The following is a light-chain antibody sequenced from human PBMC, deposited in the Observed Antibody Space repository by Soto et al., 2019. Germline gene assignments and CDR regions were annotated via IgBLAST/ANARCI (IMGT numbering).Light chain of an antibody. Sequence: EIVMTQSPATLSLSPGERATLSCRASESTHNYLAWYQQKPGQAPRLLIDGASTRAAGIPPRFSGSGSGTEFTLTISSLQSEDFATYYCLQDYNFPWTFGQGTKVDI. J-gene: IGKJ1*01. CDR1: ESTHNY. CDR3: LQDYNFPWT. V-gene: IGKV3-15*01. CDR2: GAS.